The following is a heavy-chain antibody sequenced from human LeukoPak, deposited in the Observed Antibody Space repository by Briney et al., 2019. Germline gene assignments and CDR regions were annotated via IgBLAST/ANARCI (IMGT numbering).Heavy chain of an antibody. J-gene: IGHJ3*02. Sequence: SGGSLRLSCAASGFTFSDYYLSWIRQAPGKGLEWVSYISSSDSTIYYADSVKGRFTTSRDNAKNSLSLQLNSLRAEDTAVYYCARGSAAFDIWGQGTMVTVSS. CDR2: ISSSDSTI. CDR1: GFTFSDYY. D-gene: IGHD3-3*01. CDR3: ARGSAAFDI. V-gene: IGHV3-11*04.